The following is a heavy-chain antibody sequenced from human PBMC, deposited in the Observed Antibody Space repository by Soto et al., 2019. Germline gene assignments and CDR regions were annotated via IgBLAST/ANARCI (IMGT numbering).Heavy chain of an antibody. J-gene: IGHJ4*02. Sequence: GASVKVSCKASGYTFTSYAMHWVRQAPGLRLEWMGWINADNGNTKYSQKFQGRVSITRDTSASTAYMELRSLRSEDTAVYYRASSRTYVSGIGDCWGQGTLVTVSS. CDR3: ASSRTYVSGIGDC. CDR2: INADNGNT. V-gene: IGHV1-3*01. D-gene: IGHD3-10*01. CDR1: GYTFTSYA.